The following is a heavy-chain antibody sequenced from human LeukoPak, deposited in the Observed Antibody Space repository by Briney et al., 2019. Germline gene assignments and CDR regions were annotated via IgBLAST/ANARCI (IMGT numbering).Heavy chain of an antibody. D-gene: IGHD2-8*01. V-gene: IGHV4-59*01. CDR1: GGAISSYY. Sequence: SETLSLTCIVSGGAISSYYWSWIRQPPGKTLEWIGYVYYSGNTNYSPSLKSRLTISIDTSKNQFSLKLSSVTAADTAVYYCARVRNGHFDYWGQGTLVTVSS. J-gene: IGHJ4*02. CDR3: ARVRNGHFDY. CDR2: VYYSGNT.